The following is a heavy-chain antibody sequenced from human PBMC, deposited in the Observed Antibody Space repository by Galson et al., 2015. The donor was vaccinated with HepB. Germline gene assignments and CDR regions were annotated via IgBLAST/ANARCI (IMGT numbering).Heavy chain of an antibody. CDR1: GGSISSYY. J-gene: IGHJ4*02. CDR3: ASLGYCSSTSCYPPRNFDY. D-gene: IGHD2-2*01. V-gene: IGHV4-59*08. Sequence: LTCTVSGGSISSYYWSWIRQPPGKGLEWIGYIYYSGSTNYNPSLKSRVTISVDTSKNQFSLKLSSVTAADTAVYYCASLGYCSSTSCYPPRNFDYWGQGTLVTVSS. CDR2: IYYSGST.